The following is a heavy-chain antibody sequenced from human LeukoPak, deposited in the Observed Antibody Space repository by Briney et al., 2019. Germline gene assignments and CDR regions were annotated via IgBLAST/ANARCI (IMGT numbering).Heavy chain of an antibody. CDR3: AKAPVTTCSGAYCYPFDY. D-gene: IGHD2-15*01. V-gene: IGHV3-23*01. Sequence: GGSLRLSCAASGFTLSSYAMSWVRQGPGKGLEWVSAISDSGNTYHADSVKGRFTISRDSYKNTLYLQMNSLRAEDAALYYCAKAPVTTCSGAYCYPFDYWGQGTLVTVSS. J-gene: IGHJ4*02. CDR1: GFTLSSYA. CDR2: ISDSGNT.